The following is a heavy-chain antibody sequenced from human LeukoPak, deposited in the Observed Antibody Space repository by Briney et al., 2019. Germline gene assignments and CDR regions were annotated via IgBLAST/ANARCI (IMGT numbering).Heavy chain of an antibody. CDR2: LDGSGGYT. V-gene: IGHV3-23*01. J-gene: IGHJ4*02. Sequence: TGGSLRLSWTASGFAFSSFGMSWVRQAPGQGLEWVSSLDGSGGYTYHADSVKGRFTISRDNSKNTLYLQMNSLRAEDTATYYCASRRARGWPFESWGQGTLVTVSS. CDR3: ASRRARGWPFES. D-gene: IGHD6-19*01. CDR1: GFAFSSFG.